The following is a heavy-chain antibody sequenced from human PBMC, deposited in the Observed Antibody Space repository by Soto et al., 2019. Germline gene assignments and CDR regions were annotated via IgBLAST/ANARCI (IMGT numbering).Heavy chain of an antibody. D-gene: IGHD2-21*02. CDR2: IYHSGST. CDR3: ARDWGTDFYHFDS. J-gene: IGHJ4*02. CDR1: GYSISTGFN. Sequence: LSLTCAVSGYSISTGFNWGWIRQPPGKGLEWIGSIYHSGSTYYNLSLKSRVTISADTSKNQISLKLISVTAADTALYYCARDWGTDFYHFDSWGQGTLVTVSS. V-gene: IGHV4-38-2*02.